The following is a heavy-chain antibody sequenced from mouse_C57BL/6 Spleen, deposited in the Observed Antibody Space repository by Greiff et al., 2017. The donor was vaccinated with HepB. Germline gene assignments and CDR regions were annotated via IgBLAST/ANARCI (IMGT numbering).Heavy chain of an antibody. CDR3: ARWDGNYVFDY. D-gene: IGHD2-1*01. J-gene: IGHJ2*01. CDR2: IYPGDGDT. CDR1: GYAFSSSW. V-gene: IGHV1-82*01. Sequence: VHLVESGPELVKPGASVKISCKASGYAFSSSWMNWVKQRPGKGLEWIGRIYPGDGDTNYNGKFKGKATLTADKSSSTAYMQLSSLTSEDSAVYFCARWDGNYVFDYWGQGTTLTVSS.